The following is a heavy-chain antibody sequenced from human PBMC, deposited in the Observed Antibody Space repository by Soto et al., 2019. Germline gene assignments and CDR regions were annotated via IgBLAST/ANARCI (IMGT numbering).Heavy chain of an antibody. CDR3: AKESRYGSGSCEFDY. CDR1: GFTFRSYG. CDR2: ISYDGSNK. V-gene: IGHV3-30*18. Sequence: QVQLVESGGGVVQPGRSLRLSCAASGFTFRSYGMHWVRQAPGKGLEWVAVISYDGSNKYYADSVKGRFTISRDNSKNTLYLQMNSLRAEDTAVYYCAKESRYGSGSCEFDYWGQGTLVTVSS. D-gene: IGHD3-10*01. J-gene: IGHJ4*02.